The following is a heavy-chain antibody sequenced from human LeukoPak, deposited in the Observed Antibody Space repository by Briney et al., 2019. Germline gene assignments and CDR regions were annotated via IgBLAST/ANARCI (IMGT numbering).Heavy chain of an antibody. Sequence: GGSLRLSCAASGFTFDDYGMSWVRPAPGKGLEWVSGINWNGGSTGYADSVKGRFTISRDNAKNSLYLQMNSLRAEDTALYYCARSQWRSVAGNFDYWGQGTLVTVSS. V-gene: IGHV3-20*04. D-gene: IGHD6-19*01. CDR1: GFTFDDYG. CDR3: ARSQWRSVAGNFDY. CDR2: INWNGGST. J-gene: IGHJ4*02.